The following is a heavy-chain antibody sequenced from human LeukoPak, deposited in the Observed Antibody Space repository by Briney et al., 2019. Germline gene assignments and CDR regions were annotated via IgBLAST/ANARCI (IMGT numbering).Heavy chain of an antibody. J-gene: IGHJ5*02. CDR1: GGTFSSYA. D-gene: IGHD2-8*01. Sequence: ASVKVSCKASGGTFSSYAISWVRQAPGQGLEWMGGIIPIFGTANYAQKFQGRVTITTDESTSTAYMELSSLRSEDTAVYYCARGVMVYAGYWFDPWGQGTLVTVSS. CDR2: IIPIFGTA. CDR3: ARGVMVYAGYWFDP. V-gene: IGHV1-69*05.